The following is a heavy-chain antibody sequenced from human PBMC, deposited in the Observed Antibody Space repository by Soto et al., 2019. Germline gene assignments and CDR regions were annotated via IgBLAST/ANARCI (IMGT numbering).Heavy chain of an antibody. CDR2: IVVGSGNT. CDR3: AADLRFLEWFQRWPLGAFDI. J-gene: IGHJ3*02. V-gene: IGHV1-58*01. CDR1: GFTFTSSA. Sequence: GASVKVSCKASGFTFTSSAVQWVRQARGQRLEWIGWIVVGSGNTNYAQKFQERVTITRDMSTSTAYMELSSLRSEDTAVYYCAADLRFLEWFQRWPLGAFDIWGQGTMVTVSS. D-gene: IGHD3-3*01.